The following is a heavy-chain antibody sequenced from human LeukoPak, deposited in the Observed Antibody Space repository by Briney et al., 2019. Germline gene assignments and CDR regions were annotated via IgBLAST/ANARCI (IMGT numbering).Heavy chain of an antibody. Sequence: PGGSLRLSCAASGFTFSSYAMHWVRQAPGKGLEWVAVISYDGSNKYYADSVKGRFTISRDNSKNTLYLQMNSLRAEDTAVYYCAKEGPGAITRLYYFHYWGQGTVVTVSS. CDR1: GFTFSSYA. V-gene: IGHV3-30-3*01. CDR2: ISYDGSNK. CDR3: AKEGPGAITRLYYFHY. D-gene: IGHD1-26*01. J-gene: IGHJ4*02.